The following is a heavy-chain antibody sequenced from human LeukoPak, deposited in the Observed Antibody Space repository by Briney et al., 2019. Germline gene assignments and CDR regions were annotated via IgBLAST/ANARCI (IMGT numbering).Heavy chain of an antibody. CDR3: ARGGVAAGENYFDY. CDR1: GGSISSGGYY. Sequence: SQTLSLTCTVSGGSISSGGYYWSWIRQHPGKGLEWIGYIYYSGSTYYNPSLKSRATISVDTSKNQFSLKLSSVTAADTAVYYCARGGVAAGENYFDYWGQGTLVTVSS. V-gene: IGHV4-31*03. J-gene: IGHJ4*02. CDR2: IYYSGST. D-gene: IGHD6-19*01.